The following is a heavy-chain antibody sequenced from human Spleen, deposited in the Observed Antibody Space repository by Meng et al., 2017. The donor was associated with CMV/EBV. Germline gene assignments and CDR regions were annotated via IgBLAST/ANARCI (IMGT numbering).Heavy chain of an antibody. CDR2: ITTYNANT. CDR3: ARDVVGATPGY. V-gene: IGHV1-18*01. CDR1: GYTFTSYG. J-gene: IGHJ4*02. Sequence: SCKTSGYTFTSYGISWVRQAPGQGLEWMGWITTYNANTNYAQKFQGRVTMTTDTSTSTAYMELRSLRSDDTAVYYCARDVVGATPGYWGQGTLVTVSS. D-gene: IGHD1-26*01.